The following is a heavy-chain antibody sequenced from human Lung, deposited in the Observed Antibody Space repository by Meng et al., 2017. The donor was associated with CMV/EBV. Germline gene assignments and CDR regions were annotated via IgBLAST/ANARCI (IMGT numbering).Heavy chain of an antibody. CDR3: ATSFYCSTTNCYTYYGLDV. CDR1: GGTFSSYT. CDR2: IIPILGIA. V-gene: IGHV1-69*10. J-gene: IGHJ6*02. D-gene: IGHD2-2*02. Sequence: SVNVSCKASGGTFSSYTINWVRQAPGQGLEWMGGIIPILGIANSAQKFQGRVTITADKSTSTAYVELSSLKSEDTAVYYCATSFYCSTTNCYTYYGLDVWGQGXTVTVSS.